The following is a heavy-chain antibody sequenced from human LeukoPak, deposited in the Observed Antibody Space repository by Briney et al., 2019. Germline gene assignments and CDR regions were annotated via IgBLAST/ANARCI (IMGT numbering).Heavy chain of an antibody. D-gene: IGHD6-6*01. CDR1: GGSISSYY. CDR3: ARHGGGSSSWFDP. Sequence: SETLSLTCTVSGGSISSYYWSWIRQPPGKGLGWIGYIYYSGSTNYNPSLKSRVTISVDTSKNQFSLKLSSVTAADTAVYYCARHGGGSSSWFDPWGQGTLVTVSS. V-gene: IGHV4-59*08. CDR2: IYYSGST. J-gene: IGHJ5*02.